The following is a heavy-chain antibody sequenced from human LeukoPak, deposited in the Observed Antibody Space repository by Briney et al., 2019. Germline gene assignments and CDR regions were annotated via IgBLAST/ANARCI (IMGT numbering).Heavy chain of an antibody. D-gene: IGHD4-11*01. CDR2: IKQDGSEK. Sequence: GGSLRLSCAASGFTFSSYWMSWVRQAPGKGLEWVANIKQDGSEKYYVDSVKGRFTISRDNAKNSLYLQMNSLRAEDTAVHYCAKAIRPQLTSNYFDDWGQGTLVTVSS. CDR1: GFTFSSYW. J-gene: IGHJ4*02. V-gene: IGHV3-7*01. CDR3: AKAIRPQLTSNYFDD.